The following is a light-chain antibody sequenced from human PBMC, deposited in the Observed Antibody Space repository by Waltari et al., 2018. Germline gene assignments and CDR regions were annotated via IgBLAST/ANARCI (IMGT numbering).Light chain of an antibody. CDR2: SNS. CDR1: ISNIGGNA. Sequence: QSVLTQPPSASGTPGQRVTISCSGSISNIGGNAVILYKNLQGTATKLLIYSNSQRPAGVPDRFSGSTSGTSASLAISELQSGDEADYYCATWDDSLNGFYVFGTGTKVTVL. J-gene: IGLJ1*01. V-gene: IGLV1-44*01. CDR3: ATWDDSLNGFYV.